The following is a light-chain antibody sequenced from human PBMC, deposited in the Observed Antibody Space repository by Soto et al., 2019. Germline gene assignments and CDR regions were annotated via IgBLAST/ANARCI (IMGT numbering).Light chain of an antibody. CDR2: RNN. Sequence: QSVLTQPPSASGTPGQRVTISCSGSSSNIGSNYVYWYQQVPGTAPKLLIYRNNQRPSGVPDRISGSKSGTSASLAISGLRSEDEADYYCAAWDDSLSGLVFGGGTKLTVL. CDR3: AAWDDSLSGLV. CDR1: SSNIGSNY. J-gene: IGLJ2*01. V-gene: IGLV1-47*01.